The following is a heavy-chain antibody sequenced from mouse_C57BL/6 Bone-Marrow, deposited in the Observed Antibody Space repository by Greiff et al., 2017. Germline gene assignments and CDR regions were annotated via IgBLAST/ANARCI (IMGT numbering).Heavy chain of an antibody. V-gene: IGHV5-4*01. Sequence: EVQLVESGGGLVKPGGSLKLSCAASGFTFSSYAMSWVRQTPEKRLEWVATISDGGSYTSYPDNVKGRFTISRDNAKNNLYLQMSHLKSEDTAMYYCGPGYFDVWGTGTTVTVSS. CDR3: GPGYFDV. CDR2: ISDGGSYT. CDR1: GFTFSSYA. J-gene: IGHJ1*03.